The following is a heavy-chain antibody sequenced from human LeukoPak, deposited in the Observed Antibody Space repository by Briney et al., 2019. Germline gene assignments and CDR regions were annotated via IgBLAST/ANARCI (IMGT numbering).Heavy chain of an antibody. D-gene: IGHD6-6*01. V-gene: IGHV4-34*01. Sequence: SETLSLTCAVYGGSFSGYYWSWIRQPPGKGLEWIGEINHSGSTNYNPSLKSRVTISVDTSKNQFSLKLSSVTAADTAVYYCARGEVIAARPAAYWGQGTLVTASS. CDR3: ARGEVIAARPAAY. J-gene: IGHJ4*02. CDR2: INHSGST. CDR1: GGSFSGYY.